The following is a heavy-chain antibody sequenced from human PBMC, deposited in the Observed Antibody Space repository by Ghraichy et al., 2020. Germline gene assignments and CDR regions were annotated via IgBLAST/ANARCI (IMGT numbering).Heavy chain of an antibody. CDR3: AKDLSGGIFGVVITDARGFDY. V-gene: IGHV3-23*01. D-gene: IGHD3-3*01. CDR2: ISGSGGST. J-gene: IGHJ4*02. CDR1: GFTFSSYA. Sequence: GGSLRLSCAASGFTFSSYAMSWVRQAPGKGLEWVSAISGSGGSTYYADSVKGRFTISRDNSKNTLYLQMNSLRAEDTAVYYCAKDLSGGIFGVVITDARGFDYWGQGTLVTVSS.